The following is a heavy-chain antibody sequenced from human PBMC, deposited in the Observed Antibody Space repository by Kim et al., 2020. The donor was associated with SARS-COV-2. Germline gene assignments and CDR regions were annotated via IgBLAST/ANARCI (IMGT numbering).Heavy chain of an antibody. V-gene: IGHV3-53*01. J-gene: IGHJ4*02. CDR2: IYSGGYT. CDR3: ARGPGQRTIFDY. Sequence: GGSLRLSCVVSGFIVSNHDMSWVRQAPGKGLEWVSVIYSGGYTYGADSVKGRFTVSRDNSKNTLYLQMNNLRVDDTAVYYCARGPGQRTIFDYWDQGTLGTVSS. CDR1: GFIVSNHD. D-gene: IGHD3-3*01.